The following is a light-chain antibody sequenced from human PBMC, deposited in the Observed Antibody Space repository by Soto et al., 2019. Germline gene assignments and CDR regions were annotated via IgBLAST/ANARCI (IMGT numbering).Light chain of an antibody. Sequence: DIQMTQSPSSLSASVGDRVTITCRASQGISTYLNWYQQKPGKAPKLLVFAASNLQSGVPSRFSGSGSGTDFTLTISSLQPEDFATYYCQQSYTTSWTFGQGTKVEI. CDR1: QGISTY. CDR3: QQSYTTSWT. V-gene: IGKV1-39*01. J-gene: IGKJ1*01. CDR2: AAS.